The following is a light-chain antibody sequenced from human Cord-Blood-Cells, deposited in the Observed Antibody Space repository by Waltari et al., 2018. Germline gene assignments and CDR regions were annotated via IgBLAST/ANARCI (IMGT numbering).Light chain of an antibody. CDR3: QQYGSSPRT. CDR1: QSVSSSY. J-gene: IGKJ1*01. V-gene: IGKV3-20*01. Sequence: EIVLTQSPGTQSLSPGERATLSCRANQSVSSSYLAWYQQKPGQAPRLLIYGASSRATGIPDRFSGSGSGTDFTLTISRLEPEDFAVYYCQQYGSSPRTFGQGTKVEIK. CDR2: GAS.